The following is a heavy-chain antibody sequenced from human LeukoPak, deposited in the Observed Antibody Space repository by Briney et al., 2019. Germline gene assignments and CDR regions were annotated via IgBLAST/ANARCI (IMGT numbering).Heavy chain of an antibody. V-gene: IGHV1-18*01. CDR2: ISAYNGNT. D-gene: IGHD3-16*02. CDR1: GYTFTSYG. CDR3: ARVYDYVWGSYRHPSGFDY. J-gene: IGHJ4*02. Sequence: ASVKVSCKASGYTFTSYGISWVRQAPGQGLEWMGWISAYNGNTNYAQKLQGRVTMTTDTSTSTAYMELRSLRSDDTAVYYCARVYDYVWGSYRHPSGFDYWGQGTLVTVSS.